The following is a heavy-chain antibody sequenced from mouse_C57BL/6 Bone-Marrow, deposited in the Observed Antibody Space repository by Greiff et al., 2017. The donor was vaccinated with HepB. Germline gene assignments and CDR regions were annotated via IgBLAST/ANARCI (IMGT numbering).Heavy chain of an antibody. CDR2: ILPGSGST. V-gene: IGHV1-9*01. CDR3: ARLAGTGFAY. D-gene: IGHD4-1*01. J-gene: IGHJ3*01. CDR1: GYTLTGYW. Sequence: QVQLQQSGAELMKPGASVKLSCKATGYTLTGYWIEWVKQTPGHGLEGIGEILPGSGSTNYNAKFKGKATFTADTASNTAYMQLSSLTTEDSAIYYCARLAGTGFAYWGQGTLVTVSA.